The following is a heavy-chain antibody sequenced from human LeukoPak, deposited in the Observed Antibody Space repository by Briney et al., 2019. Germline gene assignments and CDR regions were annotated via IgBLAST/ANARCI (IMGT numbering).Heavy chain of an antibody. J-gene: IGHJ4*02. CDR3: SKERGGTTIDY. CDR1: GGSISGSSYY. CDR2: IYYSGRT. D-gene: IGHD1-1*01. Sequence: SETLSLTCTVSGGSISGSSYYWGWIRQPPGKGLEWIGSIYYSGRTYYNPSLKSRVTISVDTSKNQFSLKVSSVTAADTAVYYCSKERGGTTIDYWGQGTLVTVSS. V-gene: IGHV4-39*07.